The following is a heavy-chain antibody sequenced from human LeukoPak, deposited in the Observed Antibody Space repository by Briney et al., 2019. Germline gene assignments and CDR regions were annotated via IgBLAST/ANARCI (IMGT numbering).Heavy chain of an antibody. J-gene: IGHJ6*02. CDR3: ARDLGYCSGGSCYYYYYGMDV. CDR1: GFTFSSYA. Sequence: PGGSLRLSCAASGFTFSSYAMHWARQAPGKGLEWVAVISYDGSNKYYADSVKGRFTISRDNSKNTLYLQMNSLRAEDTAVYYCARDLGYCSGGSCYYYYYGMDVWGQGTTVTVSS. D-gene: IGHD2-15*01. V-gene: IGHV3-30-3*01. CDR2: ISYDGSNK.